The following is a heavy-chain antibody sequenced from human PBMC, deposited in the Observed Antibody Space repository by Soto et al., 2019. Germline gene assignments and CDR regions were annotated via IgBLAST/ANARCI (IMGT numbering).Heavy chain of an antibody. J-gene: IGHJ4*02. Sequence: VQLVESGGGLVQPGGSLRLSCAASGFIFSDHYMDWVRQAPGKGLEWVGRIKNKANSYTTEYAASVKGRFTISRDDSKNALYLQMSSLKTEDTAAYYCTRISLVGATGGRYFDYWGQGTLLTVSS. CDR2: IKNKANSYTT. CDR1: GFIFSDHY. D-gene: IGHD1-26*01. CDR3: TRISLVGATGGRYFDY. V-gene: IGHV3-72*01.